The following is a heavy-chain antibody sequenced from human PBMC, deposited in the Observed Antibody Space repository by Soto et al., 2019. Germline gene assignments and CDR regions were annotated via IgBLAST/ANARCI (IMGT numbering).Heavy chain of an antibody. D-gene: IGHD5-18*01. CDR1: GYTFTSYG. J-gene: IGHJ4*02. V-gene: IGHV1-18*01. CDR3: ARDPGYSYGSYYFDY. Sequence: ASVKVSCKASGYTFTSYGISWVRQAPGQGLEWMGWISAYNGNTNYAQKLQGRVTMTTDASTSTAYMELRSLRSDDTAVYYCARDPGYSYGSYYFDYWGQGTLVTVSS. CDR2: ISAYNGNT.